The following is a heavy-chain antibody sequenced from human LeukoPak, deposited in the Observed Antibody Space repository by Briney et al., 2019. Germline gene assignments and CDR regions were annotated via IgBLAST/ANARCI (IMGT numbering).Heavy chain of an antibody. D-gene: IGHD2-21*01. CDR1: RFTFSGSP. V-gene: IGHV3-73*01. Sequence: PGGSLRLSCAASRFTFSGSPMHWVRQASGKGLEWVGRSRTKATSYDAAYAASVKGRFTISRDDSKNTAYLQMNSLKTEDTAMYYCSREGCGATGCYTNDYWGQGTLVSVSS. CDR3: SREGCGATGCYTNDY. CDR2: SRTKATSYDA. J-gene: IGHJ4*02.